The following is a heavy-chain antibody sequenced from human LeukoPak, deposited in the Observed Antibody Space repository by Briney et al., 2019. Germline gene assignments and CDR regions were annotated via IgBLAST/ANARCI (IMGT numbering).Heavy chain of an antibody. Sequence: ASVKVSCKASGYTFTSYAMHWVRQAPGQRLEWMGWINAGNGNTKCSQKFQGRVTITRDTSASTAYMELSSLRSEDTAVYYCAREGIQLWLHAFDIWGQGTMVTVSS. CDR1: GYTFTSYA. V-gene: IGHV1-3*01. CDR2: INAGNGNT. CDR3: AREGIQLWLHAFDI. D-gene: IGHD5-18*01. J-gene: IGHJ3*02.